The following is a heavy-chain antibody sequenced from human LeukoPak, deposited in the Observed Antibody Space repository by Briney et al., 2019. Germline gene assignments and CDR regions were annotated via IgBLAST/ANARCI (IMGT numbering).Heavy chain of an antibody. CDR3: AKDDAWLQFND. CDR1: GFTFSSYG. D-gene: IGHD5-24*01. V-gene: IGHV3-23*01. J-gene: IGHJ4*02. CDR2: ISGSGGST. Sequence: GGSLRLSCAASGFTFSSYGMSWVRQAPGKGLEWVSAISGSGGSTYYADSVKGRFTISRDNSKNTVYLHMSSLRAGDTAVYFCAKDDAWLQFNDWGQGTLVTVSS.